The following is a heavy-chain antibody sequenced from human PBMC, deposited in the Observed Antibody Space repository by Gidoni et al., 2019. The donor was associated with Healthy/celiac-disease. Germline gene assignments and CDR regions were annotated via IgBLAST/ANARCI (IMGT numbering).Heavy chain of an antibody. Sequence: EVQLVPSGAEVQQPGESLKISCKGSGNSLTSYWIGWVRQMPGEGLAWMGILYPGDTDTRYSTSVQGQVTISADKSISTAYLQWSSLKASDTAMYYCARLGGTVDYWGQGTLVTVSS. CDR3: ARLGGTVDY. CDR1: GNSLTSYW. V-gene: IGHV5-51*03. J-gene: IGHJ4*02. CDR2: LYPGDTDT. D-gene: IGHD1-1*01.